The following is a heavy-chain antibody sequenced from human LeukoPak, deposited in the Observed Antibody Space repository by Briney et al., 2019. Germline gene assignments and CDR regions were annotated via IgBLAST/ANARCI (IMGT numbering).Heavy chain of an antibody. J-gene: IGHJ4*02. CDR2: ISGSSGII. CDR3: AREGSGTLDY. D-gene: IGHD3-10*01. Sequence: GSLRLSCAASGFTFNTYTMNWVRQAPGKGLEWVSYISGSSGIIDYADSVRGRFTISRDNAKNSLYLQMNSLRAEDTAVYYCAREGSGTLDYWGQGTLVTVSS. CDR1: GFTFNTYT. V-gene: IGHV3-48*01.